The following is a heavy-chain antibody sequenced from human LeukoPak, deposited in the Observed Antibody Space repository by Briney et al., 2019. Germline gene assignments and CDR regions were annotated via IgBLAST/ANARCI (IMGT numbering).Heavy chain of an antibody. V-gene: IGHV1-69*04. CDR1: GGTFSSYA. CDR2: IIPIFGIA. D-gene: IGHD3-22*01. Sequence: SVKVSCKASGGTFSSYAVSWVRQAPGQGLEWMGRIIPIFGIANYAQKFQGRVTITADKSTSTAYMELSSLRSEDTAVYYCARISEVISFDYWGQGTLVTVSS. J-gene: IGHJ4*02. CDR3: ARISEVISFDY.